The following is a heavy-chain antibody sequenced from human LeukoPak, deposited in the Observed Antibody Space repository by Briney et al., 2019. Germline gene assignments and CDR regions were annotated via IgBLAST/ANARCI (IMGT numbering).Heavy chain of an antibody. D-gene: IGHD1-26*01. V-gene: IGHV4-59*08. Sequence: TASETLSLTCTVSGGSISSYYWSWIRQPPGKGLEWIGYIYYSGSTNYNPSLKSRVTISVDTSKNQFSLKLSSVTAADTAVYYCARRPPGRWTYYFDYWGQGTLVTVSS. CDR3: ARRPPGRWTYYFDY. J-gene: IGHJ4*02. CDR1: GGSISSYY. CDR2: IYYSGST.